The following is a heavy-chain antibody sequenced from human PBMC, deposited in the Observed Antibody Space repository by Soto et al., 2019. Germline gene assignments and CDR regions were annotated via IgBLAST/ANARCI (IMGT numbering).Heavy chain of an antibody. Sequence: ASVKVSCKASGSTFTSYGISWVRQAPGQGLEWMGWISAYNGNTNYAQKLQGRVTMTTDTSTSTAYMELRSLRSDDTAVYYCARYYYDSSGYPLHYYYYGMDVWGQGTTVTVSS. J-gene: IGHJ6*02. D-gene: IGHD3-22*01. CDR1: GSTFTSYG. V-gene: IGHV1-18*01. CDR3: ARYYYDSSGYPLHYYYYGMDV. CDR2: ISAYNGNT.